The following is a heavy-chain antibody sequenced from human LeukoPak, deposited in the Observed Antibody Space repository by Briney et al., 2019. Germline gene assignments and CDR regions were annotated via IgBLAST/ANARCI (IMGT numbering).Heavy chain of an antibody. CDR1: GGSISSYY. V-gene: IGHV4-59*01. J-gene: IGHJ5*02. D-gene: IGHD5-18*01. CDR2: IYYSGST. Sequence: SETLSLTCTVSGGSISSYYWSWIRQPPGKGLEWIGYIYYSGSTNYNPSLKSRVTISVDTSKNQFSLKLSSVTAADTAVYYCARGEYNYGRDWFDPWGQGTLVTVSS. CDR3: ARGEYNYGRDWFDP.